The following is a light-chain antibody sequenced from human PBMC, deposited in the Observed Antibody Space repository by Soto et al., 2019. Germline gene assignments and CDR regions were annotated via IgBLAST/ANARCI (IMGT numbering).Light chain of an antibody. CDR3: QQYNSAPLT. CDR2: AAS. Sequence: DIQMTQSPSSLSASLGDRVTITCRASQGIGVYLAWFQQKPGNVPKLLIYAASTLQSGVPSRFSGSGSGTDFTLTISSLQPEDFATSYCQQYNSAPLTFGGGTKVEIK. J-gene: IGKJ4*01. CDR1: QGIGVY. V-gene: IGKV1-27*01.